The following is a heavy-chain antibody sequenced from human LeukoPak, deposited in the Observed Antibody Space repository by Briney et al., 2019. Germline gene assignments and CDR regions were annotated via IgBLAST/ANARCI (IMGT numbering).Heavy chain of an antibody. D-gene: IGHD2-2*01. CDR1: GGSISSYY. V-gene: IGHV4-59*01. CDR3: ARFICSSTSCYRHYYYYYMDV. J-gene: IGHJ6*03. CDR2: IYYSGST. Sequence: SETLSLTCTVSGGSISSYYWRWIRQPPGKGLEWIGYIYYSGSTNYNPSLKSRVTISVDTSKNQFSLKLSSVTAADTAVYYCARFICSSTSCYRHYYYYYMDVWGKGTTVTVSS.